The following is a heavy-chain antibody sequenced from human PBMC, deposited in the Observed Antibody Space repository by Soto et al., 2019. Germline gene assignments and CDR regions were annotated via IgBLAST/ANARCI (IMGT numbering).Heavy chain of an antibody. V-gene: IGHV1-8*01. Sequence: GASVKVSCKASGYTFTSYDINWVRQATGRGLEWMGWMNPNSGNADYAQKFQGRVTMTRNTSISTAYMELSSLRSEDTAVYYCARDYSSGYGMDVWGQGTTVTVSS. CDR3: ARDYSSGYGMDV. J-gene: IGHJ6*02. CDR1: GYTFTSYD. CDR2: MNPNSGNA. D-gene: IGHD6-19*01.